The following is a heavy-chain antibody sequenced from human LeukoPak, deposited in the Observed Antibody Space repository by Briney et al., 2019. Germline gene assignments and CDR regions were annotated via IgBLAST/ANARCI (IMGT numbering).Heavy chain of an antibody. Sequence: PGGSLRLSCAASGFTVSNNYMCWVRQAPGKGLEWVSLIYSNGRTDYTDSVKGRFSISRDNSKSTLYLQMDSLRAEDTGVYYCVLDVGLAIYPGPWGQGTRVTVSS. V-gene: IGHV3-66*03. CDR1: GFTVSNNY. CDR3: VLDVGLAIYPGP. J-gene: IGHJ5*02. D-gene: IGHD2-2*02. CDR2: IYSNGRT.